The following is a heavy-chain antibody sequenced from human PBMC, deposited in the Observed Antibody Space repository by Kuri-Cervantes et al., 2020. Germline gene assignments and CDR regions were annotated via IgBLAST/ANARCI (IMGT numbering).Heavy chain of an antibody. Sequence: ASVKVSCKASGYTFTSYGISWVQQAPGQGLEWMGWISAYNGNTNYAQKLQGRVTMTTDTSTSTAYMELRSLRSDDTAVYYCARRPVDCSGGSCYSYYYGMDVWGQGTTVTVSS. CDR2: ISAYNGNT. V-gene: IGHV1-18*01. D-gene: IGHD2-15*01. CDR3: ARRPVDCSGGSCYSYYYGMDV. J-gene: IGHJ6*02. CDR1: GYTFTSYG.